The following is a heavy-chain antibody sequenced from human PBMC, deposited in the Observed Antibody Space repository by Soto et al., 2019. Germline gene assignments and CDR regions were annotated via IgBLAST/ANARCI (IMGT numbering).Heavy chain of an antibody. V-gene: IGHV3-30*18. Sequence: LRLSCAASGFTFSSYGMHWVRQAPGKGLEWVAVISYDGSNKYYADSVKGRFTISRDNSKNTLYLQMNSLRAEDTAVYYCAKAIAVAGRMGTHWFDPWGQGTLVTVSS. D-gene: IGHD6-19*01. CDR2: ISYDGSNK. CDR1: GFTFSSYG. CDR3: AKAIAVAGRMGTHWFDP. J-gene: IGHJ5*02.